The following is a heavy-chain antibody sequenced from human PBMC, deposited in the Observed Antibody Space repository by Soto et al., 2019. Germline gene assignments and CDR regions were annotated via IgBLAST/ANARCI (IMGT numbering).Heavy chain of an antibody. D-gene: IGHD3-10*01. CDR3: ARRDSHGFFRYFDN. V-gene: IGHV1-69*06. Sequence: QVQLVQSGAEGKRPGSSGKASCKALGGPFGGYPFSGVGQPPGQGLEWMGGTNGNLGTGNYAQKFRGRLTITTDISTTTAYMELSSLTSEDTAVYYCARRDSHGFFRYFDNWGQGTLVTVSS. CDR2: TNGNLGTG. CDR1: GGPFGGYP. J-gene: IGHJ4*02.